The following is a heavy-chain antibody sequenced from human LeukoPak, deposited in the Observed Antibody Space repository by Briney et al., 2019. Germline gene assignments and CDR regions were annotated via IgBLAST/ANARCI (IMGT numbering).Heavy chain of an antibody. V-gene: IGHV4-59*01. CDR3: ARAGYYGSGNDFRFDP. Sequence: SETLSLTCTVSGGSISSYYWSWIRQSPGKGLECIGYIHYTGSTNYNPSLKSRVTISVETSKNQFSLKLKSVTAADTAVYYCARAGYYGSGNDFRFDPWGQGTLVTVSS. CDR1: GGSISSYY. J-gene: IGHJ5*02. D-gene: IGHD3-10*01. CDR2: IHYTGST.